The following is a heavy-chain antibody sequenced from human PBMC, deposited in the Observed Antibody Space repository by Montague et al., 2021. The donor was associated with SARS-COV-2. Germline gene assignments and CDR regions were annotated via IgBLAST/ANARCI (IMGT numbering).Heavy chain of an antibody. J-gene: IGHJ4*02. CDR1: GFTFSSYS. V-gene: IGHV3-21*01. Sequence: SLRLSCAASGFTFSSYSMNWVRQAPGKGLEWVSSISSSSSYIYYADSLNGRFTISRDNAKNSLYLQMNSLRAEDTAVYYCARDGRHYWGQGTLVTVSS. CDR2: ISSSSSYI. D-gene: IGHD2-15*01. CDR3: ARDGRHY.